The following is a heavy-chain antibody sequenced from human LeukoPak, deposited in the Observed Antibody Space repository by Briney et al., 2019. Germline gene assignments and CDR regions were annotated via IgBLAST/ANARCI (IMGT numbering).Heavy chain of an antibody. J-gene: IGHJ5*02. D-gene: IGHD3-3*01. Sequence: ASVKVSCKASGYTFTAYYIHWVRQAPGQGLEWMGWINTNTGNPTYAQGFTGRFVFSLDTSVSTAYLQISSLKAEDTAVYYCARVNRSGLTNWFDPWGQGTLVTVSS. CDR3: ARVNRSGLTNWFDP. V-gene: IGHV7-4-1*02. CDR2: INTNTGNP. CDR1: GYTFTAYY.